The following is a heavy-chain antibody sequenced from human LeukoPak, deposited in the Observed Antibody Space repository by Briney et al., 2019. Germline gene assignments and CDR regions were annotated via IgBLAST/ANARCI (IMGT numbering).Heavy chain of an antibody. D-gene: IGHD6-13*01. J-gene: IGHJ4*02. Sequence: AASVKVSCKVSGDNFNTNSISWVRHAPGQGLEWMGRIIPIPGISNYAQKFQGRVTITADRSTTTGYLELRNLTSDDTAVYYCATGGATNSWYRQAPLAKWGQGTLVTVSS. V-gene: IGHV1-69*04. CDR2: IIPIPGIS. CDR1: GDNFNTNS. CDR3: ATGGATNSWYRQAPLAK.